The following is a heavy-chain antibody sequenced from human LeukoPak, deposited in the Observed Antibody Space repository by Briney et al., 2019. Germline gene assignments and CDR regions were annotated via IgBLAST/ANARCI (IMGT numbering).Heavy chain of an antibody. D-gene: IGHD2/OR15-2a*01. Sequence: GGSLRLSCAASGFTFSDSAMRWVRQAPGKGLEWVSSIDRRGTNRFYADSVKGRFTISRDNSKNTVYLYMVSLRAEDTAMYYCAKGVSGPQYYFHFWGQGNMVTVSS. CDR1: GFTFSDSA. CDR3: AKGVSGPQYYFHF. CDR2: IDRRGTNR. V-gene: IGHV3-23*05. J-gene: IGHJ4*02.